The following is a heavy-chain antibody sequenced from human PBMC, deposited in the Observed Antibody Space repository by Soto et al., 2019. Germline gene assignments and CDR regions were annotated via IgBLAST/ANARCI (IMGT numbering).Heavy chain of an antibody. CDR1: GGSFSGYY. CDR2: INHSGST. Sequence: SETLSLTCAVYGGSFSGYYCSWIRQPPGKGLEWIGEINHSGSTNYNPSLKSRVTISVDTSKNQFSLKLSSVTAADTAVYYCARGGIRFLEWPNTDYYYYGMDVWGQGTTVTVSS. J-gene: IGHJ6*02. D-gene: IGHD3-3*01. V-gene: IGHV4-34*01. CDR3: ARGGIRFLEWPNTDYYYYGMDV.